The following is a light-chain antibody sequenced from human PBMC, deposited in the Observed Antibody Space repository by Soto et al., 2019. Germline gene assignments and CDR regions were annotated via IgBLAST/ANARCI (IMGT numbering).Light chain of an antibody. CDR1: QSVSRH. CDR2: DAS. Sequence: EVVLTQYPATLSLSPGERATLSCRASQSVSRHLAWYQQKPGQAPRLLILDASDRATGIPARFSGSGSGTNFTLTISSLEPEDFAVYYCQQRSNWPPVTFGGGTKVEIK. CDR3: QQRSNWPPVT. J-gene: IGKJ4*01. V-gene: IGKV3-11*01.